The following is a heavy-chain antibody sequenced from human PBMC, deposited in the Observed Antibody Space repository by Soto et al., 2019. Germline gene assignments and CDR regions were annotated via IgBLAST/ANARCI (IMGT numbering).Heavy chain of an antibody. CDR3: AIRAGYSTGGEY. CDR2: INSDGSST. V-gene: IGHV3-74*01. D-gene: IGHD6-25*01. Sequence: EVQLVESGGGLVQPGGSLRLSCAASGLTFRSYWMNWVRQARGKGLVWVSRINSDGSSTTYADSVKGRFTISGDNAKNTLYLQMNGLRAEDTAMYYCAIRAGYSTGGEYWGQGTLVTVSS. J-gene: IGHJ4*02. CDR1: GLTFRSYW.